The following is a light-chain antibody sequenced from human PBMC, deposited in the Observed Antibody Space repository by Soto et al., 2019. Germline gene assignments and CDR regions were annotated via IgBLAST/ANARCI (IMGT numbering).Light chain of an antibody. Sequence: QSALTQPASVSGSRGQSITISCTGTSSDVRNYKLVSWYQHHPGKAPQLMIYDDNKRPSGVSNRFSGSKSGNTASLTIYDLQADDEADYHCCSYAGRSAYVFGTGTKGTVL. V-gene: IGLV2-23*01. J-gene: IGLJ1*01. CDR2: DDN. CDR3: CSYAGRSAYV. CDR1: SSDVRNYKL.